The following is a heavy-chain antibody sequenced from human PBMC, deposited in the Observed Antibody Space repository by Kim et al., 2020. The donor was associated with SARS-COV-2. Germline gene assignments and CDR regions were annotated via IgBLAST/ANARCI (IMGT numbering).Heavy chain of an antibody. V-gene: IGHV3-23*01. Sequence: GGSLRLSCAASGFTFSSYAMSWVRQAPGKGLEWVSAISGSGGSTYYADSVKGRFTISRDNSKNTLYLQMNSLRAEDTAVYYCAKGPDDRYYYDILTGYFDYWGQGTLVTVSS. CDR1: GFTFSSYA. D-gene: IGHD3-9*01. CDR3: AKGPDDRYYYDILTGYFDY. CDR2: ISGSGGST. J-gene: IGHJ4*02.